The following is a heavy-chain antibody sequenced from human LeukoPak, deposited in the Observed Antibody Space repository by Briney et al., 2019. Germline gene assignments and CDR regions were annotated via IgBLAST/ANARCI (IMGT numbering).Heavy chain of an antibody. CDR3: ANLPYDSSGYWAYFDN. CDR2: IGGSGGNT. D-gene: IGHD3-22*01. Sequence: GGSLRLSCAASGFTFGSYAMSWVRQAPGKGLEWVSGIGGSGGNTYYADSVKGRFTISGDSSKNVLYLQMNSLRAEDTAVYYCANLPYDSSGYWAYFDNWGQGTLVTVSS. V-gene: IGHV3-23*01. J-gene: IGHJ4*02. CDR1: GFTFGSYA.